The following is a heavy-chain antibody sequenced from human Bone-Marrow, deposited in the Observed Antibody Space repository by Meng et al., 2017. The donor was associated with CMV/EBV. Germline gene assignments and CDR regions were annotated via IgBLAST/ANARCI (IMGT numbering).Heavy chain of an antibody. J-gene: IGHJ3*02. CDR3: AKDGEAYCGGDCYFYAFDI. D-gene: IGHD2-21*01. CDR2: IRYDGSNK. V-gene: IGHV3-30*02. Sequence: GESLKISCAAPGFTFSSYGMHWVRQAPGKGLEWVAFIRYDGSNKYYADSVKGRFTISRDNSKNTLYLQMNSLRAEDTAVYYCAKDGEAYCGGDCYFYAFDIWGQGTMVTVSS. CDR1: GFTFSSYG.